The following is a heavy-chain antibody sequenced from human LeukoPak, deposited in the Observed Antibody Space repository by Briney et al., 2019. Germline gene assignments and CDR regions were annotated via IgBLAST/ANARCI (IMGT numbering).Heavy chain of an antibody. J-gene: IGHJ4*02. V-gene: IGHV3-23*01. CDR3: AKTNGYYSD. D-gene: IGHD3-22*01. Sequence: GGSLRLSCAASGSTFSSYGMNWVRQAPGKGLEWVSGISGSGGTTYYADSVKGRFTISRDNSKNSLSLQVSSLRAEDTAVYYCAKTNGYYSDWGQGTLVTVSS. CDR2: ISGSGGTT. CDR1: GSTFSSYG.